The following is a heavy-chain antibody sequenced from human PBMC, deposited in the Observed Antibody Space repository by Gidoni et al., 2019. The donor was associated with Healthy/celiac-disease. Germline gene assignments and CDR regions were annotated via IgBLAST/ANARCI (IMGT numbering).Heavy chain of an antibody. Sequence: VQLLESGGGLVQPGVSLNVSCEASGFNFSRYAMSWVRRAPGTGLVWVAAISCSGGSTYYADSVKCRFTISRDNSKNPLYLQMNSLRAEDTAVYYCANGGPGDYFDYCGQGTLVTVSS. J-gene: IGHJ4*02. D-gene: IGHD3-16*01. CDR1: GFNFSRYA. CDR3: ANGGPGDYFDY. V-gene: IGHV3-23*01. CDR2: ISCSGGST.